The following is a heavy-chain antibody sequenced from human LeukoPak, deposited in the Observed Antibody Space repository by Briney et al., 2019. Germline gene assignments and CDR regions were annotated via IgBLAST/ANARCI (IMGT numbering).Heavy chain of an antibody. D-gene: IGHD3-3*01. CDR1: GDSINSSNSY. CDR3: ARVFRFSHFDY. CDR2: IFYSGST. Sequence: PSETLSLTCTVSGDSINSSNSYWGWVRQPPGKGLEWIATIFYSGSTFYNPSLKSRVTISLDTSKTQFSLRLRSVTAADTAVYYCARVFRFSHFDYGGQGTLVTVSS. J-gene: IGHJ4*02. V-gene: IGHV4-39*07.